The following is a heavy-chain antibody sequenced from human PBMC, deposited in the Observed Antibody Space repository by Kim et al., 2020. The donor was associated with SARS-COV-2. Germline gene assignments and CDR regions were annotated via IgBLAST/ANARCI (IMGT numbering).Heavy chain of an antibody. CDR1: GFTFSTYA. CDR3: ARTRGKAAAGRNYYFDY. J-gene: IGHJ4*02. D-gene: IGHD6-13*01. V-gene: IGHV3-23*01. Sequence: GSLRLSCAVSGFTFSTYAMSWVRQAPGKGLEWVSVISGSGGSTYYADSVKGRFIISRDNSKNTLYLQMNSLRAEDMAVYYCARTRGKAAAGRNYYFDYWGQGTLVTVSS. CDR2: ISGSGGST.